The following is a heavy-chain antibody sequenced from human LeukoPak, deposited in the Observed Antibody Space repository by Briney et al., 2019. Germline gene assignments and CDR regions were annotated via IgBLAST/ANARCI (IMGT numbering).Heavy chain of an antibody. CDR3: ARARRYYDYVWGSYRLYYFDY. J-gene: IGHJ4*02. CDR2: INHSGST. D-gene: IGHD3-16*02. Sequence: PSETLSLTCAVYGGSFSGYYWSWIRQPPGKGLEWIGEINHSGSTNYNPSLKSRVTISVDTSKNQFSLKLSSVTAADTAVYYCARARRYYDYVWGSYRLYYFDYWGQGTLVTVSS. CDR1: GGSFSGYY. V-gene: IGHV4-34*01.